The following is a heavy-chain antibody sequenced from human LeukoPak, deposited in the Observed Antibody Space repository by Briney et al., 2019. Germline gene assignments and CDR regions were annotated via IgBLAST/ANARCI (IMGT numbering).Heavy chain of an antibody. CDR2: INHNGNVN. J-gene: IGHJ6*02. Sequence: GGSLRLTCAASGFTFSSYWMNWARQAPGRGLEWVASINHNGNVNYYVDSVKGRFTISRDNAKNSLYLQMSNLRAEDTAVYFCARGGGLDVWGQGATVTVSS. D-gene: IGHD3-16*01. CDR3: ARGGGLDV. CDR1: GFTFSSYW. V-gene: IGHV3-7*03.